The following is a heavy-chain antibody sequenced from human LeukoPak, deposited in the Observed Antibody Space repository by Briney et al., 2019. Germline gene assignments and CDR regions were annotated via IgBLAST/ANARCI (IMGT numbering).Heavy chain of an antibody. V-gene: IGHV3-23*01. D-gene: IGHD3-10*01. CDR3: VAHFRVWFGELAS. Sequence: GGSLRLSCAASGFTFSSYGMRWVHQAPGKRLEWLSGISGSGGSTYCTNSVKGRFTISRDNSKNTLYLQMNSLRGDDTAVYYCVAHFRVWFGELASWGQGTLVTVSS. J-gene: IGHJ4*02. CDR2: ISGSGGST. CDR1: GFTFSSYG.